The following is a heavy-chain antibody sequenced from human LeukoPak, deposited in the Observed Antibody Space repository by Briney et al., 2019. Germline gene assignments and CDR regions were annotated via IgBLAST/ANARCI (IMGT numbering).Heavy chain of an antibody. CDR3: AKDFQYYDSSGYLDY. D-gene: IGHD3-22*01. V-gene: IGHV3-9*01. CDR2: ISRNGGSI. CDR1: GFTFDDYA. J-gene: IGHJ4*02. Sequence: PGGSLRLSCAASGFTFDDYAMHWVRQAPGKGLEWVSGISRNGGSIDYADSVKGRFTTSRAHAKNSLYLQMNSLRAEDTALYYCAKDFQYYDSSGYLDYWGQGTLVTVSS.